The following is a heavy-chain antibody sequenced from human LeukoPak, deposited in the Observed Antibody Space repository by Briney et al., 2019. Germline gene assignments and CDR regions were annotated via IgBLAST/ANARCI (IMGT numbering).Heavy chain of an antibody. CDR2: ISDSGGST. J-gene: IGHJ6*02. V-gene: IGHV3-64D*09. CDR3: VRGYSFGPYGMDV. Sequence: GGSLRLSCAASGFTFSSYSMNWVRQAPGKGLEYVSAISDSGGSTYYADSVKGRFTISRDNSKNTLYLQMSSLRAEDTAVYFCVRGYSFGPYGMDVWGQGTTVTVSS. CDR1: GFTFSSYS. D-gene: IGHD2-15*01.